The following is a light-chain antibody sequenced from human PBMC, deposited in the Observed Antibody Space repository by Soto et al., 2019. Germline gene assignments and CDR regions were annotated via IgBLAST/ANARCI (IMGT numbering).Light chain of an antibody. V-gene: IGKV1-13*02. CDR1: QGIGSA. CDR3: QQFNV. CDR2: DAS. J-gene: IGKJ4*01. Sequence: AIQLTQSPSSLSASVGDRVTITCRASQGIGSALAWYQQKPGKAPKLLIYDASSLESGVPSRFSGSGSGTDFPLTISSLQPEDFATYYCQQFNVFGGGTKGDIK.